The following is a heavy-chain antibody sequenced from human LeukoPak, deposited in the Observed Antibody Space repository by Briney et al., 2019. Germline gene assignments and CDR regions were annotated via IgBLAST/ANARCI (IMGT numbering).Heavy chain of an antibody. Sequence: PGGSLRLSCAASGFTFSDYYMSWIRQAPGKGLEWVSYISSSGSTIYYADSVKGRFTISRDNAKNSLYPQMNSLRAEDTAVYYCARGLWFGTEYFQHWGQGTLVTVSS. J-gene: IGHJ1*01. CDR2: ISSSGSTI. V-gene: IGHV3-11*01. CDR1: GFTFSDYY. CDR3: ARGLWFGTEYFQH. D-gene: IGHD3-10*01.